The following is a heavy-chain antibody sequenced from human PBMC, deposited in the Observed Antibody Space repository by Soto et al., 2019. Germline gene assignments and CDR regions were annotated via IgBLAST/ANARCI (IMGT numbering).Heavy chain of an antibody. D-gene: IGHD3-9*01. CDR1: VFAFSTYG. CDR2: IWADGSRQ. V-gene: IGHV3-33*08. J-gene: IGHJ4*02. Sequence: QVQLVESGGGAIQPGKSLRLSCSASVFAFSTYGMHWVRQAPGKGLEWVAVIWADGSRQYYGDSVKGRFTISRDKSKNTLYLQMNSLRVEDTAVYYCVGGTGYSGLSDYWGQGTLVTVSS. CDR3: VGGTGYSGLSDY.